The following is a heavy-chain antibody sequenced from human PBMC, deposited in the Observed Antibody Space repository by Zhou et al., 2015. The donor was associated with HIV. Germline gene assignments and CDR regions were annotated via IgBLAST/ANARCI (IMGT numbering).Heavy chain of an antibody. CDR2: IIPIFGTA. D-gene: IGHD4-17*01. J-gene: IGHJ4*02. V-gene: IGHV1-69*12. CDR1: GGTFSSYA. CDR3: ARSPPGPHNDYGDYGGEGYYFDY. Sequence: QVQLVQSGAEVKKPGSSVKVSCKASGGTFSSYAISWVRQAPGQGLEWMGGIIPIFGTANYAQKFQGRVTITADESTSTAYMELSSLRSEDTAVYYCARSPPGPHNDYGDYGGEGYYFDYWGQGTLVTVSS.